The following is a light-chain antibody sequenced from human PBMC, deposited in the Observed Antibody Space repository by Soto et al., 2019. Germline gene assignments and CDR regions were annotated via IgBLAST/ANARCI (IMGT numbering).Light chain of an antibody. CDR1: SNDVGGYDY. CDR2: EVT. V-gene: IGLV2-14*01. CDR3: SSYTSDNTVV. Sequence: QYALTQPASVSGSPGQSITISCTGTSNDVGGYDYVSWYQQHPGKAPKLVIYEVTNRPSGVSNRFSGSKSGNTAALTISGLQAEDEADYYCSSYTSDNTVVFGGGTKLTVL. J-gene: IGLJ2*01.